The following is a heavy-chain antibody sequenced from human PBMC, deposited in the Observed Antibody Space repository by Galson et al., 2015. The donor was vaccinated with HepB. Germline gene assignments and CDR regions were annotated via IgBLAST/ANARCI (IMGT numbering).Heavy chain of an antibody. CDR3: VKEAGSIWASYFDS. Sequence: SLRLSCAASGFTFSSYAMSWVRQAPGKGLEWVAVIASDGTIKHYADSVKGRFTLSRDNSKNTMYLQMNSLRADDTAVYYCVKEAGSIWASYFDSWGLGTLVTVSS. CDR1: GFTFSSYA. V-gene: IGHV3-30*18. D-gene: IGHD2-21*01. J-gene: IGHJ4*02. CDR2: IASDGTIK.